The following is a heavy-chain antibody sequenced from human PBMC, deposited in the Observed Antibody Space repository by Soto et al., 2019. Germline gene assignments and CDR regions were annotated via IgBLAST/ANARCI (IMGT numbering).Heavy chain of an antibody. CDR3: ARGRASTTVTMPGGDLDY. V-gene: IGHV4-34*01. CDR1: GGSLSGYY. D-gene: IGHD4-17*01. CDR2: INHSGST. Sequence: SEPLSLPCAVYGGSLSGYYWSWIRQPPGKGLEWIGEINHSGSTNYNPSLKSRVTISVDTSKNQFSLKLSSVTAADTAVYYCARGRASTTVTMPGGDLDYWGQGTLVTVSS. J-gene: IGHJ4*02.